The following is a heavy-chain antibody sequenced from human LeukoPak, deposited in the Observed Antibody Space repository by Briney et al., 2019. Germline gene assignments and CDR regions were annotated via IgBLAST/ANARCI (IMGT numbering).Heavy chain of an antibody. CDR3: ARHSTYGSGSYSFLAGPFDY. CDR2: INHSGST. D-gene: IGHD3-10*01. Sequence: PSETLSLTCAVYGGSFSGYYWSWIRQPPGKGLEWIGEINHSGSTNYNPSLKSRVSISVDTSKNQFSLKLSSVPAADTAVYYCARHSTYGSGSYSFLAGPFDYWGQGTLVTVSS. J-gene: IGHJ4*02. CDR1: GGSFSGYY. V-gene: IGHV4-34*01.